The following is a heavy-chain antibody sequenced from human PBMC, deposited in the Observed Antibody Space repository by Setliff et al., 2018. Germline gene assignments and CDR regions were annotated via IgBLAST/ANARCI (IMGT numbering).Heavy chain of an antibody. D-gene: IGHD6-13*01. CDR1: GYSFINYG. CDR2: ISGYNGNT. V-gene: IGHV1-18*01. CDR3: ARGPDSSSWYAADWFDP. J-gene: IGHJ5*02. Sequence: ASVKVSCKTSGYSFINYGLSWMRQAPGQGLEWVGWISGYNGNTDYAQNLQGRVTMTIDTSTSTAYMELRSLRSEDTAVYYCARGPDSSSWYAADWFDPWGQGTLVTVSS.